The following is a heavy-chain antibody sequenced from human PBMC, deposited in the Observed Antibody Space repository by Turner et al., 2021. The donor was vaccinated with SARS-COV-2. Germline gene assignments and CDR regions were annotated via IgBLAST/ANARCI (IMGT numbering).Heavy chain of an antibody. CDR2: IYYSGSN. CDR1: GGSISSSSYY. D-gene: IGHD3-22*01. J-gene: IGHJ6*02. V-gene: IGHV4-39*01. CDR3: AGEEVVFRASHTLYYYGMDV. Sequence: QLQLQESGPGLVKPSETLSLTCTVSGGSISSSSYYWGWIRQPPGKGLEWIGSIYYSGSNYYNPSLKSRVTISVDTSKNQFSLKLSSVTDADTAVYYCAGEEVVFRASHTLYYYGMDVWGQGTTVTVSS.